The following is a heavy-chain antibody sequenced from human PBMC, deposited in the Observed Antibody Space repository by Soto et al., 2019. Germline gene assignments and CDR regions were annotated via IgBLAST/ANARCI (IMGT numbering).Heavy chain of an antibody. CDR2: TYPGDSDT. V-gene: IGHV5-51*01. CDR3: ARSSAYYYDSSGYFGSWFDP. J-gene: IGHJ5*02. D-gene: IGHD3-22*01. Sequence: GESLKISCTGSGYSFTSYWIGWVRQMPGKGLEWMGITYPGDSDTRYSPSFQGQVTTSADKSISTAYLQWSSLKASDTAMYYCARSSAYYYDSSGYFGSWFDPWGQGTLVTVSS. CDR1: GYSFTSYW.